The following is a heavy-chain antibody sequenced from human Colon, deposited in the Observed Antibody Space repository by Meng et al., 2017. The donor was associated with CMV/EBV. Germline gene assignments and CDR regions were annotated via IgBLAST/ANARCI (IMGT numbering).Heavy chain of an antibody. Sequence: GESLKISCAASGFTFSSYWMHWVRQAPGKGLVWVSRINSDGSSTSYADSVKGRFTISRDNAKNTLYLQMNSLRAEDTAVYYCARDRSRGSSVDFGDWGQGTLVTVSS. CDR2: INSDGSST. CDR1: GFTFSSYW. D-gene: IGHD1-26*01. CDR3: ARDRSRGSSVDFGD. J-gene: IGHJ4*02. V-gene: IGHV3-74*01.